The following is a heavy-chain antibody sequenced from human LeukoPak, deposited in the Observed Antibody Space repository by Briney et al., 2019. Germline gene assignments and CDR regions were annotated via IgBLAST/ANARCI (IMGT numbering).Heavy chain of an antibody. Sequence: SETLSLTCTVSGDSVSTFYWSWIRQPPGKGLEWIGCIYNSGSTSYNPSLKGRVTISVDTSKNQFSLRLSSVTAADTAVYYCARGRVGPPYWGQGTLVTVSS. D-gene: IGHD4-23*01. CDR2: IYNSGST. V-gene: IGHV4-59*02. CDR1: GDSVSTFY. J-gene: IGHJ4*02. CDR3: ARGRVGPPY.